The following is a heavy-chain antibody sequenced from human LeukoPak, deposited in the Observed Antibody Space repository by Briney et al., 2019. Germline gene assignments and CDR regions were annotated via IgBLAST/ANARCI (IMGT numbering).Heavy chain of an antibody. V-gene: IGHV4-39*01. D-gene: IGHD5-24*01. CDR2: IYYSGST. Sequence: SETLSLTCTVSGVSISSSSYDWGWIRQPPGKGLEWIGSIYYSGSTYYNPSLKSRVTISVDTSKNQFSLKLSSVTAADTAVYYCARLGDGYNSIIDYWGRGTLVTVSS. J-gene: IGHJ4*02. CDR3: ARLGDGYNSIIDY. CDR1: GVSISSSSYD.